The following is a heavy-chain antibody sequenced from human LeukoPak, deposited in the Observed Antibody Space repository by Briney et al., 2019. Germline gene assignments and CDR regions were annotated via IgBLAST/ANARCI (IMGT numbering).Heavy chain of an antibody. J-gene: IGHJ4*02. D-gene: IGHD6-19*01. V-gene: IGHV4-34*01. CDR1: GGSFSGYY. CDR3: ARQQWLRVWDY. Sequence: SETLSLTCAVYGGSFSGYYWSWIRRPPGKGLEWIGEINHSGSTNYNPSLKSRVTISVDTSKNQFSLKLSSVTAADTAVYYCARQQWLRVWDYWGQGTLVTVSS. CDR2: INHSGST.